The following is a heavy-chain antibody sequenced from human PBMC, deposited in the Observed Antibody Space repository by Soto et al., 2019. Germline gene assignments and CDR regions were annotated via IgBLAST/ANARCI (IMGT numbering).Heavy chain of an antibody. CDR3: AHSGRYCSGGSCYRFDP. J-gene: IGHJ5*02. CDR2: IYWDDDK. Sequence: QITLKESGPTLVKPTQTLTLTCTFSGFSLSTSGVGVGWIRQPPGKALEWLALIYWDDDKRYSPSLKSRLTITKDTSKNQVVLTMTNMDPVDTATYYGAHSGRYCSGGSCYRFDPWGQGTLVTVSS. D-gene: IGHD2-15*01. V-gene: IGHV2-5*02. CDR1: GFSLSTSGVG.